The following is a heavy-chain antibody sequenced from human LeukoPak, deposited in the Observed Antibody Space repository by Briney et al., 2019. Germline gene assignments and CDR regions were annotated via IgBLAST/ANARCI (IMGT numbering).Heavy chain of an antibody. V-gene: IGHV3-30*02. Sequence: GGSLRLSCAASGFTFSSYGMHWVRQAPGKGLEWVAFIRYDGSNKYYADSVKGRFTISRDNSKNTLYLQMNSLRAEDTAVYYCAKDTQLDDYDYYYMDVWGKGTTVTVSS. J-gene: IGHJ6*03. CDR1: GFTFSSYG. D-gene: IGHD6-6*01. CDR3: AKDTQLDDYDYYYMDV. CDR2: IRYDGSNK.